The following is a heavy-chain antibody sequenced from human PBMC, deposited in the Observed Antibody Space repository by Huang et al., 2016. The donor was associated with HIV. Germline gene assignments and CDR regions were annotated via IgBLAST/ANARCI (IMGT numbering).Heavy chain of an antibody. CDR1: GDSSSIRSEDYY. D-gene: IGHD1-26*01. CDR3: ARRNRGTYGFNY. J-gene: IGHJ4*02. V-gene: IGHV4-39*01. Sequence: QLQLQESGPGLVKPSETLSLTCTVSGDSSSIRSEDYYWGWIRQPPGKGLEWIASIYYSGRTYYSPSLKSRVTMSIDTSAKQFSLKLSSVTAADTSIYYCARRNRGTYGFNYWGQGTLVTVSS. CDR2: IYYSGRT.